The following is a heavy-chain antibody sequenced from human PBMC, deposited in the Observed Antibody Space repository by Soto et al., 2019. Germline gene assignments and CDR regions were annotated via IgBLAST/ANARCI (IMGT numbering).Heavy chain of an antibody. V-gene: IGHV3-30*18. D-gene: IGHD1-26*01. J-gene: IGHJ6*02. CDR1: GFTFSSYG. Sequence: PGGSLRLSCAASGFTFSSYGMHWVRQAPGKGLEWVAVISYDGSNKYYADSVKGRFTISRDNSKNTLYLQMNSLRAEDTAVYYCAKVLVGATKIYYYYYGMDVWGQGTTVTVSS. CDR3: AKVLVGATKIYYYYYGMDV. CDR2: ISYDGSNK.